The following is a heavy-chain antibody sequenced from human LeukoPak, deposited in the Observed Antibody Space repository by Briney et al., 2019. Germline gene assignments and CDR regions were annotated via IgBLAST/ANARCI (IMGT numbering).Heavy chain of an antibody. CDR2: ISSSGSAV. D-gene: IGHD6-13*01. J-gene: IGHJ4*02. V-gene: IGHV3-11*01. CDR1: GFTLSDYY. Sequence: GGSLRLSCAASGFTLSDYYMSWIRQAPGKGLEWVSHISSSGSAVYYPDSVKGRFTISRDNAKNSLYLQMNSLRAEDTALYYCARESSWAHDYWGQGTLVTVSS. CDR3: ARESSWAHDY.